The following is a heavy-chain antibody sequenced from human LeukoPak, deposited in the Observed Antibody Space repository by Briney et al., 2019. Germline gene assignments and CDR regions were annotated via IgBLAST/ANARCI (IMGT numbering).Heavy chain of an antibody. J-gene: IGHJ4*02. D-gene: IGHD3-3*01. CDR2: IYHSGST. V-gene: IGHV4-38-2*02. Sequence: SETLSLTCTVSGYSISSGYYWGWIRQPPGKGLEWIGSIYHSGSTYYNPSLKSRVTISVDTSKNQFSLKLSSVTAADTAVYYCARDLWSGYYYFDYWGRGTLVTVCS. CDR1: GYSISSGYY. CDR3: ARDLWSGYYYFDY.